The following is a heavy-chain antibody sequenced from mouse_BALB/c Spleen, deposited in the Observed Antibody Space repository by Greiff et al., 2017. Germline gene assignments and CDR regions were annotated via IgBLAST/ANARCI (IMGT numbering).Heavy chain of an antibody. D-gene: IGHD2-1*01. J-gene: IGHJ2*01. CDR3: ARGGNSPFDY. CDR2: ISDGGSYT. V-gene: IGHV5-4*02. CDR1: GFTFSDYY. Sequence: VQGVESGGGLVKPGGSLKLSCAASGFTFSDYYMYWVRQTPEKRLEWVATISDGGSYTYYPDSVKGRFTISRDNAKNNLYLQMSSLKSEDTAMYYCARGGNSPFDYWGQGTTLTVSS.